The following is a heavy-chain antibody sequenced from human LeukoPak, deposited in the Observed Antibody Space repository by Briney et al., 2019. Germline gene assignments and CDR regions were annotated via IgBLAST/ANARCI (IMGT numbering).Heavy chain of an antibody. J-gene: IGHJ4*02. CDR2: ISHSSDYI. D-gene: IGHD2-2*01. CDR3: ARGPTVSIGDCSSSSCQADY. V-gene: IGHV3-21*01. Sequence: SGGSLRLSCAASGFAFSTYTLNWVRQAPGKGLEWVSSISHSSDYIYYADSVKGRFTISRDNAKNSLYLQMNNLRAEDTAVYYCARGPTVSIGDCSSSSCQADYWGQGTLVTVSS. CDR1: GFAFSTYT.